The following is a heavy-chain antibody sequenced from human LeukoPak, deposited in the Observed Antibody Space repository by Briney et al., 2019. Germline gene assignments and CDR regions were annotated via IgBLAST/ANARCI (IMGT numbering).Heavy chain of an antibody. Sequence: GRSLRLSCAASGFTVSSNYMSWVRQAPGKGLEWVSVIYSGGSTYYADSVKGRFTISRDNSKNTLYLQMSSLRAEDTAVYYCVPVDTAMVPLSYWGQGTLVTVSS. CDR1: GFTVSSNY. D-gene: IGHD5-18*01. CDR2: IYSGGST. J-gene: IGHJ4*02. CDR3: VPVDTAMVPLSY. V-gene: IGHV3-53*05.